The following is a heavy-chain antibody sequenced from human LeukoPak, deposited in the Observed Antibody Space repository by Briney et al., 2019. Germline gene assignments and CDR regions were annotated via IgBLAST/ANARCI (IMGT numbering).Heavy chain of an antibody. Sequence: GGSLRLSCAASGFTLSSYGMNWVRQAPGKGLEWVSYISSSGSTIYYADSVKGRFTISRDNAKNSLYLQINSLRAEDTAVYYCARAELGEAFDIWGQGTMVTVSS. CDR1: GFTLSSYG. CDR3: ARAELGEAFDI. V-gene: IGHV3-48*03. CDR2: ISSSGSTI. D-gene: IGHD1-7*01. J-gene: IGHJ3*02.